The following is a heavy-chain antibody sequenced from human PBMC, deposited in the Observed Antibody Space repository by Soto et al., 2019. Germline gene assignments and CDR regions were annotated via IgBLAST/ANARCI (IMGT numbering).Heavy chain of an antibody. V-gene: IGHV3-30*18. CDR1: GFTFSKYD. Sequence: QMQLVESGGGVVQPGRSLRLSCAASGFTFSKYDMHWVRQAPGKGLEWVAVISYDGSNKYYADSVKGRFIISRDNSKNTLSLQINSLRAEDTAIYYCAKNSDHSGIEYWGQGTLVTVSS. CDR3: AKNSDHSGIEY. D-gene: IGHD3-22*01. J-gene: IGHJ4*02. CDR2: ISYDGSNK.